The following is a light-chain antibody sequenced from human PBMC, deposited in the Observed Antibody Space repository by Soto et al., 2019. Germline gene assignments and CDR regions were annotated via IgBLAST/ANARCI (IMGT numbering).Light chain of an antibody. CDR1: QSISNR. CDR2: DAS. Sequence: DIPMNTSPSTLSASLGDRVTITCRASQSISNRLAWYQQKPGKAPKVLIYDASSLESGVPSRFSGSGSGTDFTLTISSLQPEDFETYYCQQRYSNLQTCGQGTNLDIK. CDR3: QQRYSNLQT. V-gene: IGKV1-5*01. J-gene: IGKJ1*01.